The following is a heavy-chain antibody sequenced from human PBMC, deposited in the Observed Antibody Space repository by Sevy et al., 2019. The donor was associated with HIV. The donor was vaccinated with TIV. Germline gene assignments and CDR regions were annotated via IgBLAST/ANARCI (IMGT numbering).Heavy chain of an antibody. V-gene: IGHV3-23*01. Sequence: GGSLRLSCAASGFTFSSYAMSWVRQAPGKGLEWVSAISGSGGSTYYADSVKDRFTISRDNSKNTLYLQMNSLRAEDTAVYYCAKRVVVTWYFDYWGQGTLVTVSS. J-gene: IGHJ4*02. CDR2: ISGSGGST. D-gene: IGHD2-21*02. CDR1: GFTFSSYA. CDR3: AKRVVVTWYFDY.